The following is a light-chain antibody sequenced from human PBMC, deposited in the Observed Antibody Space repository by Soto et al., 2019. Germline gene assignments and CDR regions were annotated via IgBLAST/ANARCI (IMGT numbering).Light chain of an antibody. J-gene: IGKJ4*01. Sequence: GVSQSPATLSVTPRAKDSHSFRASQSVSSHLAWYQQKPGQAPRLLIYGASTRATGIPARFSGSVSGTGFTVILICLQSEDFEVYYCPESDYWPLPFVGGTKVDIK. CDR2: GAS. V-gene: IGKV3-15*01. CDR3: PESDYWPLP. CDR1: QSVSSH.